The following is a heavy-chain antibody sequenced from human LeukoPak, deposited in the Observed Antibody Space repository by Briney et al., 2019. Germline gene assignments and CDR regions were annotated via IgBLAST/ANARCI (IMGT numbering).Heavy chain of an antibody. Sequence: SETLSLTCTVSGGSISGYYWSWIRQPPGKGLEWIGYIYYSGSTNYNPSLKSRVTISVDTSKNQFSLKLSSVTAADTAVYYCARIKYSSSSLNYFDYWGQGTLVTVSS. J-gene: IGHJ4*02. D-gene: IGHD6-6*01. CDR3: ARIKYSSSSLNYFDY. CDR1: GGSISGYY. V-gene: IGHV4-59*08. CDR2: IYYSGST.